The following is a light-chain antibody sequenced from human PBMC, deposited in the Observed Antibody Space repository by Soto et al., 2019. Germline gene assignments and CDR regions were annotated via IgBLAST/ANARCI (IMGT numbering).Light chain of an antibody. Sequence: SVLTQPASVSGSPGQSSTISFTGTSSDVGGYKYVSWYQQHPGKAPKLMIYEVSNRPSGVSNRFSGSKSGNTASLTISGLQAEDEADYYCSSYTNNSPYVFGTGTKVTVL. V-gene: IGLV2-14*01. CDR2: EVS. J-gene: IGLJ1*01. CDR3: SSYTNNSPYV. CDR1: SSDVGGYKY.